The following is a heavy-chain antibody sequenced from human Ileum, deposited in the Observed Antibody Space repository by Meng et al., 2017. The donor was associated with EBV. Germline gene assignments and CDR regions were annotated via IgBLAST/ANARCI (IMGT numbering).Heavy chain of an antibody. CDR3: ARGGGVLTPLDY. CDR1: GGSFSDYF. V-gene: IGHV4-34*01. J-gene: IGHJ4*02. Sequence: QVQTQQWGAGLLKPSETLSLTCAVYGGSFSDYFWSWIRQPPGKGLEWIGEINHNGGTNYNPSLNPSLKSRVTISVDTSKNQFSLKLSSVTAADTAVYYCARGGGVLTPLDYWGQGTLVTVSS. D-gene: IGHD2-8*02. CDR2: INHNGGT.